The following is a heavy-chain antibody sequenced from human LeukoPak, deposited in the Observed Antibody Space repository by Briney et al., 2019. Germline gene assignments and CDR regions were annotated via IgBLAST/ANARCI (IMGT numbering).Heavy chain of an antibody. CDR2: IVVGSGNT. V-gene: IGHV1-58*01. D-gene: IGHD1-26*01. CDR3: AARFPTSQWELHY. CDR1: GFTFTSSA. J-gene: IGHJ4*02. Sequence: ASVKVSCKASGFTFTSSAVQWVRQARGQRLEWIGWIVVGSGNTNYAQKFQERVTITRDMSTSTAYMELSSLRSEDTAVYYCAARFPTSQWELHYWGQGTLVIVSS.